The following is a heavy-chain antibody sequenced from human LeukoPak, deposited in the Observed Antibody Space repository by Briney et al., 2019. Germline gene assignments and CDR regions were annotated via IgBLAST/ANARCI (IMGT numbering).Heavy chain of an antibody. V-gene: IGHV4-59*01. Sequence: PSETLSLTCTVSGGSISGYHWNWIRQPPGKGLEWIGFIYYSGSTNYNSSLKSRVTISVDTTRNQFSLKLRSVTAADTAVYYCARGVGPYCSSSSCYLNWFDPWGQGTLVTVSS. CDR2: IYYSGST. CDR1: GGSISGYH. D-gene: IGHD2-2*01. J-gene: IGHJ5*02. CDR3: ARGVGPYCSSSSCYLNWFDP.